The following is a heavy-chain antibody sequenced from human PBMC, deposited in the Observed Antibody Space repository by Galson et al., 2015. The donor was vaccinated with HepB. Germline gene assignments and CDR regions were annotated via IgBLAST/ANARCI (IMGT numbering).Heavy chain of an antibody. V-gene: IGHV3-7*03. D-gene: IGHD5-24*01. CDR1: GFTFSSYW. CDR3: ARMIRDGYNKYGMDV. CDR2: IKQDGSEK. J-gene: IGHJ6*02. Sequence: SLRLSCAASGFTFSSYWMSWVRQAPGKGLEWVANIKQDGSEKYYVDSVKGRFTISRDNAKNSLYLQMNSLRAEDTAVYYCARMIRDGYNKYGMDVWGQGTTVTVSS.